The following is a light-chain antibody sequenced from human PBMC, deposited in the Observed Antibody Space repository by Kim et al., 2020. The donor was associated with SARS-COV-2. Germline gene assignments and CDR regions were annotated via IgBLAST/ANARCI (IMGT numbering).Light chain of an antibody. Sequence: VAWGQTVRITCQGDSLRSYYASWYQQKPGQAPVLVIYGKNNRPSGIPDRFSGSSSGNTASLTITGAQAEDEADYYCNSRDSSGNQVFGGGTKLTVL. J-gene: IGLJ3*02. CDR1: SLRSYY. V-gene: IGLV3-19*01. CDR2: GKN. CDR3: NSRDSSGNQV.